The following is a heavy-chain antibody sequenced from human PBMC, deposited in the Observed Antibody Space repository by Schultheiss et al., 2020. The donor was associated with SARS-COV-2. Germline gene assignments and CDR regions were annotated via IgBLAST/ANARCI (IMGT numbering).Heavy chain of an antibody. CDR3: ARGDYGSGSYYFDY. CDR1: GYSISSGYY. Sequence: SETLSLTCAVSGYSISSGYYWGWIRQPPGKGLEWIGSIYHSGSTNYNPSLKSRVAMSVDMSKSHFSLKLSSVTAADTAVYYCARGDYGSGSYYFDYWGQGALVTVSS. D-gene: IGHD3-10*01. J-gene: IGHJ4*02. CDR2: IYHSGST. V-gene: IGHV4-38-2*01.